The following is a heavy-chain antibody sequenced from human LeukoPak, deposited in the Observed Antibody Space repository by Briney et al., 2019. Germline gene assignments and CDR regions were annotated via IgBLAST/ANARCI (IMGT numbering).Heavy chain of an antibody. J-gene: IGHJ4*02. CDR2: ISYDGSNK. Sequence: PGGSLRLSCAASGFTFSSYSMNWVRQAPGKGLEWVAVISYDGSNKYYADSVKGRFTISRDNSKNTLYLQMNSLRAEDTAVYYCARDRRYSGSYYYFDYWGQGTLVTVSS. D-gene: IGHD1-26*01. V-gene: IGHV3-30*03. CDR3: ARDRRYSGSYYYFDY. CDR1: GFTFSSYS.